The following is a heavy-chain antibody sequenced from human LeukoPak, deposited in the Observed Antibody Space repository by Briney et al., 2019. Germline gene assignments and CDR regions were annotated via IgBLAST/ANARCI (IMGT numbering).Heavy chain of an antibody. J-gene: IGHJ6*02. CDR2: MNPNSGNT. CDR1: GYTFTSYD. V-gene: IGHV1-8*01. CDR3: ARGVGYCSSTSCYRGYYYGMDV. Sequence: ASVKVSCKASGYTFTSYDINWVRQATGQGLEWMGRMNPNSGNTGYAQKFQGRVTMTRNTSISTAYMELSSLRSEDTAVYYCARGVGYCSSTSCYRGYYYGMDVWGQGTTVTVSS. D-gene: IGHD2-2*01.